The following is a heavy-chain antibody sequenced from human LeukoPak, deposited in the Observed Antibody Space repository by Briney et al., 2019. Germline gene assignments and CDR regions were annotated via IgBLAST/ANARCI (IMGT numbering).Heavy chain of an antibody. CDR1: GGSISSYY. CDR3: ARLPDYYDSSGYSQIFDY. J-gene: IGHJ4*02. V-gene: IGHV4-59*08. D-gene: IGHD3-22*01. Sequence: SETLSLTCTVSGGSISSYYWSWIRQPPGKGLEWIGYIYYSGSTNYNPSLKSRVTISVDTSKNQFSLKLSSVTAADTAVYYCARLPDYYDSSGYSQIFDYWGQGTLVTVSS. CDR2: IYYSGST.